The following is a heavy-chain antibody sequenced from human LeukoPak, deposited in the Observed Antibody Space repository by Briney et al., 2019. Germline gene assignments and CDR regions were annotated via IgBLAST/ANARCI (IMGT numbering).Heavy chain of an antibody. J-gene: IGHJ4*02. D-gene: IGHD6-19*01. Sequence: PGGPLRLSCAASGFTFIDYDMHWVRQVIGKGLEWVSAIGIRGDTHYSGSVKGRFTISRENAEGSLYLQMNSLRAEDTAVYYCARGGIQVSGIDEFDYWGQGTLVTVSS. CDR3: ARGGIQVSGIDEFDY. CDR1: GFTFIDYD. V-gene: IGHV3-13*01. CDR2: IGIRGDT.